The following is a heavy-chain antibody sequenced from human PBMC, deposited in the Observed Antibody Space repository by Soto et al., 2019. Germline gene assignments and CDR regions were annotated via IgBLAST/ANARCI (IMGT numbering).Heavy chain of an antibody. CDR2: ISYDGSNK. J-gene: IGHJ4*02. D-gene: IGHD5-18*01. Sequence: GGSLRLSCAASGFTFSSYGMHWVRQAPGKGLEWVAVISYDGSNKYYADSVKGRFTISRDNSKNTLYLQMNSLRAEDTAVYYCAKDGGDTAMVVFDYWGQGTLVTVSS. V-gene: IGHV3-30*18. CDR1: GFTFSSYG. CDR3: AKDGGDTAMVVFDY.